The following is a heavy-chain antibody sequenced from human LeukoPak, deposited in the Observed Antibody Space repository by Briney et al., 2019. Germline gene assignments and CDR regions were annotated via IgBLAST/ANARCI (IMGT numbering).Heavy chain of an antibody. CDR2: IWPIDSDT. CDR3: ARRPSYDSSGYSVDD. CDR1: GYSFASFW. Sequence: GESLKISCKGSGYSFASFWIAWVRPMPGKGPEWMGIIWPIDSDTIYSPSFQGQVTISVDKSISTAYLQWSSLKASDTAMYYCARRPSYDSSGYSVDDWGQGTLVTVSS. V-gene: IGHV5-51*01. D-gene: IGHD3-22*01. J-gene: IGHJ4*02.